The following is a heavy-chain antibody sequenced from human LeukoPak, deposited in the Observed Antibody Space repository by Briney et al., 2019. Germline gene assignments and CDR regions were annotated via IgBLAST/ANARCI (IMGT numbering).Heavy chain of an antibody. Sequence: GASVKVSCKASGYTFTSYDISWVRQAPGQGLEWMGRIIPIFGTANYAQKFQGRVTITTDESTSTAYMELSSLRSEDTAVYYCARDGDAGTDDYWGQGTLVTVSS. CDR2: IIPIFGTA. CDR3: ARDGDAGTDDY. CDR1: GYTFTSYD. V-gene: IGHV1-69*05. D-gene: IGHD7-27*01. J-gene: IGHJ4*02.